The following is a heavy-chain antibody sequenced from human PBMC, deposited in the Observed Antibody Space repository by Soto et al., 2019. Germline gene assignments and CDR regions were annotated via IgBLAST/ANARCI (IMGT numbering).Heavy chain of an antibody. CDR1: GGSITSNIYY. Sequence: QLQLQESGPGLVDPSETLSLTCIVSGGSITSNIYYWDWVRQPPGEGLEWIGSIYYGGSTYYNPSFRSRVTITVDTSKNQLSLQLIAVTAADTAVYYCARRRRPCSNGVCYRWMDIWCNGTTVTVPS. CDR2: IYYGGST. D-gene: IGHD2-8*01. J-gene: IGHJ6*04. V-gene: IGHV4-39*01. CDR3: ARRRRPCSNGVCYRWMDI.